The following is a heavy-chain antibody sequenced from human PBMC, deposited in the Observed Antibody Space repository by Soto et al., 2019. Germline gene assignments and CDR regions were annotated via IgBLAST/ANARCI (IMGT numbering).Heavy chain of an antibody. CDR1: GYTFTSYD. V-gene: IGHV1-8*01. CDR3: ARGREDIVVVPAAEYYYYYMDV. D-gene: IGHD2-2*01. CDR2: MNPNSGNT. Sequence: ASVKVSCKASGYTFTSYDINWVRQATGQGLEWMGWMNPNSGNTGYAQKFQGRVTMTRNTSISTAYMELSSLRSEDTAVYYRARGREDIVVVPAAEYYYYYMDVWGKGTTVTVSS. J-gene: IGHJ6*03.